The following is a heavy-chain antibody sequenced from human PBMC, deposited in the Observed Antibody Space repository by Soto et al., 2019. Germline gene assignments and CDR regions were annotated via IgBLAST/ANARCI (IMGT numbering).Heavy chain of an antibody. CDR1: GGCISSAAFS. V-gene: IGHV4-30-2*01. J-gene: IGHJ5*02. Sequence: SESLSLTCAASGGCISSAAFSWSWIRQPPGKGQEWVGYIYHSGSTYYNPSLKSRVTISVDRSKNRFSLNLNSVTDEDKAVYYCAIQNGPIIRADLNGFDPWVQGTLVTVSS. CDR2: IYHSGST. CDR3: AIQNGPIIRADLNGFDP. D-gene: IGHD3-10*01.